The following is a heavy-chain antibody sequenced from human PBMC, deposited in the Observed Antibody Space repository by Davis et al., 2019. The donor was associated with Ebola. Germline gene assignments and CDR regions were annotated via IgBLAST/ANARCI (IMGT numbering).Heavy chain of an antibody. CDR2: LNTGSGNT. CDR3: VRPEGNFYDTSGYPEVAFDM. J-gene: IGHJ3*02. D-gene: IGHD3-22*01. Sequence: GESLKISCAASGFSLTSYGMHWVRQAPGKGLEWVSWLNTGSGNTYYSDSVEGRFTISRDNAKQSLYLQMSSLRPEDTAVYYCVRPEGNFYDTSGYPEVAFDMWGQGTLVTVSS. CDR1: GFSLTSYG. V-gene: IGHV3-21*01.